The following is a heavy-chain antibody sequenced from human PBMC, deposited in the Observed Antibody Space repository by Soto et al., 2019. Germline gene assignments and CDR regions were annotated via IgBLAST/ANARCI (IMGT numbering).Heavy chain of an antibody. CDR1: GYSFTSYG. V-gene: IGHV1-18*01. Sequence: ASVKVSCKASGYSFTSYGITWVRQAPGQGLEWMGWINTYNGNTNYAQKLQGRVTMTTDTSTSTAYMELRSLRSDDTAVYYCAREPAAGDWFDPWGQGTLVTVSS. CDR2: INTYNGNT. CDR3: AREPAAGDWFDP. J-gene: IGHJ5*02. D-gene: IGHD6-13*01.